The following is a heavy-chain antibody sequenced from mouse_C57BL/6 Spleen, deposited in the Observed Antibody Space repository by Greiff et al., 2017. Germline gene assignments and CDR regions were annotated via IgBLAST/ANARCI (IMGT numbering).Heavy chain of an antibody. CDR2: ISYDGSN. J-gene: IGHJ4*01. Sequence: EVQRVESGPGLVKPSQSLSLTCSVTGYSITSGYYWNWIRQFPGNKLEWMGYISYDGSNNYNPSLKNRISITRDTSKNQFFLKLNSVTTEDTATYYCARADYGNYDYAMDYWGQGTSVTVSS. CDR3: ARADYGNYDYAMDY. CDR1: GYSITSGYY. V-gene: IGHV3-6*01. D-gene: IGHD2-1*01.